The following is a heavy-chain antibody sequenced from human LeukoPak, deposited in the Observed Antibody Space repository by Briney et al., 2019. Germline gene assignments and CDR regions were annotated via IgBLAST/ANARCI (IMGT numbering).Heavy chain of an antibody. D-gene: IGHD4-17*01. CDR3: ARASTEYAVTDGFDT. J-gene: IGHJ5*02. CDR2: ISGSGGST. CDR1: GFTFSSYA. V-gene: IGHV3-23*01. Sequence: GGSLRLSCAASGFTFSSYAMSWVRQAPGKGLEWVSAISGSGGSTYYADSVKGRFTISRDNSKNTLYLQMNSLRAEDTAVYYCARASTEYAVTDGFDTWGPGTLVTVSS.